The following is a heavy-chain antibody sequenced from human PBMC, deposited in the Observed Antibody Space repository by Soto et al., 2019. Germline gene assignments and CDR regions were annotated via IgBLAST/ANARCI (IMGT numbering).Heavy chain of an antibody. CDR1: GFTFSIYA. D-gene: IGHD3-22*01. CDR2: ISTNGGST. CDR3: VKGEYYYDSSGYYPFDY. V-gene: IGHV3-64D*06. Sequence: GGSLRLSCSASGFTFSIYAMHWVRQAPGKGLEYVSSISTNGGSTHYADSVKGRFTISRDNSKNTQYLQMSSLRADDTAVYYCVKGEYYYDSSGYYPFDYWGQGPLVTVSS. J-gene: IGHJ4*02.